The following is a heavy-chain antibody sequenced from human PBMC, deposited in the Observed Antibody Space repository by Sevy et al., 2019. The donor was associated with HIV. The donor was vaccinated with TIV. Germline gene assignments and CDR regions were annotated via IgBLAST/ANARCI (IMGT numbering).Heavy chain of an antibody. D-gene: IGHD3-22*01. CDR2: IKQDGSEK. V-gene: IGHV3-7*01. CDR3: ARDYYYDSSGYLTP. J-gene: IGHJ5*02. Sequence: GGSLRLSCAASGFTFSSYWMSWVRQAPGKGLEWVANIKQDGSEKYYVDSVKGRFTISRDNAKNSLYLQMNSLRAEETAVYYCARDYYYDSSGYLTPWGQGTLVTVSS. CDR1: GFTFSSYW.